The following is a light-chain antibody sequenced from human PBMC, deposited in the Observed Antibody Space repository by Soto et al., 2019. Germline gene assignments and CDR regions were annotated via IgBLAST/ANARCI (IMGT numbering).Light chain of an antibody. CDR1: QDINNY. V-gene: IGKV1-33*01. CDR2: DAS. Sequence: IKLSQSPYSLSASFGDRVTITCQASQDINNYLNWYQLKPGKAPKLLIYDASGLEVGVPSRFSGSGSGTDFTLTISSLQPEDIATYYSQQFADLTFIFAPGTRLEIK. CDR3: QQFADLTFI. J-gene: IGKJ5*01.